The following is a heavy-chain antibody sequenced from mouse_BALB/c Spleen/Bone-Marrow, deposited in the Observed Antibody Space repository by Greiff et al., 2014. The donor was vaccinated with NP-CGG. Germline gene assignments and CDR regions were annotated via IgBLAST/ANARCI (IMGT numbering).Heavy chain of an antibody. V-gene: IGHV14-3*02. CDR3: ASYYYGSAWFAY. Sequence: VQLQQSGAELVKPGASVKLSCTASGFNIKDTYMHWVKQRPEQGLEWIGRIDPANGNTKYDPKFQGKATITADTSSNTAYLQLSSLTSEDTAVYYCASYYYGSAWFAYWGQGTLVNGSA. D-gene: IGHD1-1*01. CDR1: GFNIKDTY. J-gene: IGHJ3*01. CDR2: IDPANGNT.